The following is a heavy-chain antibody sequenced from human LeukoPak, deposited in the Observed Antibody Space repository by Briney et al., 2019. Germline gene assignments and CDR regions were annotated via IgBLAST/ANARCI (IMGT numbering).Heavy chain of an antibody. CDR3: AKPNWARRYFDY. CDR2: IYPYDSEI. Sequence: GESLKISCRGSGHLFTSYSIAWVRKMPGKGLEWMGVIYPYDSEIRYSPSFQGQVTISADKSVSTAYLQWSSLNVSDTAMYYCAKPNWARRYFDYWGQGTLVTVSS. V-gene: IGHV5-51*01. D-gene: IGHD7-27*01. CDR1: GHLFTSYS. J-gene: IGHJ4*02.